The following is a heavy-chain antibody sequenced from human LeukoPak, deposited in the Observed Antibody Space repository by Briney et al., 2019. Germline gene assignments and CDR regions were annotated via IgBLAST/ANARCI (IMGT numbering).Heavy chain of an antibody. CDR3: ALALGTNRDY. CDR1: GSIFNSYW. D-gene: IGHD7-27*01. CDR2: VKQDGSEK. Sequence: GSLRLSCAASGSIFNSYWVSWVRQAPEKGLEWVANVKQDGSEKYYVDSVKGRFTISRDNAKNSAYLQMDSLRSEDTALYYCALALGTNRDYWGQGTLVTVSS. V-gene: IGHV3-7*01. J-gene: IGHJ4*02.